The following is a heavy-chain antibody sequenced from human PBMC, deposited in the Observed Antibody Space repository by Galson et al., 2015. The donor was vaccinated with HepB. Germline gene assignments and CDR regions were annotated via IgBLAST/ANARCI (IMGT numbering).Heavy chain of an antibody. J-gene: IGHJ5*02. CDR1: GFIFADSS. CDR2: IEAIDSRT. V-gene: IGHV3-23*01. Sequence: SLRLSCAASGFIFADSSMTWVRQAPGKGLEWLSGIEAIDSRTYHAESVKGRFTISRDNSKNTVYLRMNGLRVDDTAVYFCARVLKLATWGFDPWGQGTLVTVSS. D-gene: IGHD1-1*01. CDR3: ARVLKLATWGFDP.